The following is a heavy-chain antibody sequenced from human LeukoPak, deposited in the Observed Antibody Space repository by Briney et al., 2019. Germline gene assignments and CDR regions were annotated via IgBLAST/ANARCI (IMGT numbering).Heavy chain of an antibody. CDR1: GFTFRRYD. Sequence: GGSLRLSCAASGFTFRRYDMHWVRQAPGKGLEWVAVISYDGSNKYHAASVKCRFTISRDNSKNTLYLQMNSLRAEDTAVYYCAKGEHSSGCVFDYWGQGTLGTVSS. V-gene: IGHV3-30*18. D-gene: IGHD6-19*01. J-gene: IGHJ4*02. CDR3: AKGEHSSGCVFDY. CDR2: ISYDGSNK.